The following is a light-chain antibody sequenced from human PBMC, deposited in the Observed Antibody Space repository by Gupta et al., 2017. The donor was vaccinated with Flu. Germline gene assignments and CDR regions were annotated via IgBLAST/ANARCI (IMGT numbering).Light chain of an antibody. CDR1: ENIDTW. CDR3: QHEKRFPIT. Sequence: DIEMTQSAASVTASVGERVTISWRARENIDTWLAWYQQKPGNAPQLLIYDASKLKNGVPCRFSGDGYGTVFTLTISSRQPEDFATYSCQHEKRFPITFGRGTKVEI. V-gene: IGKV1D-12*01. J-gene: IGKJ4*01. CDR2: DAS.